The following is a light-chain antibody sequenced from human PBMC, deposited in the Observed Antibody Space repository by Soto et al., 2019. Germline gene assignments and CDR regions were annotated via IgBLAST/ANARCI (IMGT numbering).Light chain of an antibody. CDR1: QGIAPY. CDR2: ATS. V-gene: IGKV1-27*01. Sequence: DVQMTQSPSSLSAFVGDRVTITCRASQGIAPYLAWFQQKPGKVPKLLIYATSTLQSGVPSRFSGSGSGTDFTLTINSLQPEDVGTYSCQQYNSASLTFGGGTTVEIK. J-gene: IGKJ4*01. CDR3: QQYNSASLT.